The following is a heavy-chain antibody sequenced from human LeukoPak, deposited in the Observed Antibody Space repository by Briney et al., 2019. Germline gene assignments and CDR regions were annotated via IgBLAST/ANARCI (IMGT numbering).Heavy chain of an antibody. D-gene: IGHD2-2*01. Sequence: GESLRLSCAASGFTFSSYSMNWVRQAPGKGLEWVSSISSSSSYIYYADSVKGRFTISRDNAKNSLYLQMNSLRAEDTAVYYCARDGVLGIVVVPANFDYWGQGTLVTVSS. CDR1: GFTFSSYS. V-gene: IGHV3-21*01. CDR2: ISSSSSYI. J-gene: IGHJ4*02. CDR3: ARDGVLGIVVVPANFDY.